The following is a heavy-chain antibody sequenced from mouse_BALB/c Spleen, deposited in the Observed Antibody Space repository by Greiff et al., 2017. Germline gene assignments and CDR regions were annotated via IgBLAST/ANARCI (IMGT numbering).Heavy chain of an antibody. J-gene: IGHJ2*01. Sequence: DVHLVESGGGLVQPGGSRKLSCAASGFTFSSFGMHWVRQAPEKGLEWVAYISSGSSTIYYADTVKGRFTISRDNPKNTLFLQMTSLRSEDTAMYYCARCRDPYYFDYWGQGTTLTVSS. D-gene: IGHD3-3*01. CDR1: GFTFSSFG. V-gene: IGHV5-17*02. CDR3: ARCRDPYYFDY. CDR2: ISSGSSTI.